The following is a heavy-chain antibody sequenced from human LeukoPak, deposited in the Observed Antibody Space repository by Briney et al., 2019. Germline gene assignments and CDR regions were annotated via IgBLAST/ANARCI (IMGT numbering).Heavy chain of an antibody. Sequence: GRSLRLSCAASGFTFSSYAMSWVRQAPGKGLEWVSAISGSGGSTYYADSVKGRFTISRDNSKNTLYLQMNSLRAEDTAVYYCAASPESIAVAGWGQGTLVTVSS. CDR3: AASPESIAVAG. D-gene: IGHD6-19*01. CDR2: ISGSGGST. V-gene: IGHV3-23*01. CDR1: GFTFSSYA. J-gene: IGHJ4*02.